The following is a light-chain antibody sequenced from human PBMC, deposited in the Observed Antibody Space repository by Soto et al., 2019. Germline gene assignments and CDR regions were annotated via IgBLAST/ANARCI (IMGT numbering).Light chain of an antibody. Sequence: QYALTQPASVSGSPGQSITISCTGTSSDIGGYNYVSWYQQHPGKAPKLMISDVSTRPSGVSNRFSGSKSANTASLTISGLQAEDEADYYCSSYTSSSTLVFGGGTKLTVL. CDR1: SSDIGGYNY. CDR3: SSYTSSSTLV. CDR2: DVS. J-gene: IGLJ3*02. V-gene: IGLV2-14*01.